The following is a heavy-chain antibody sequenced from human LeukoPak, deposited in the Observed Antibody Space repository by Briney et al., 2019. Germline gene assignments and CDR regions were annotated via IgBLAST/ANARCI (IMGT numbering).Heavy chain of an antibody. CDR2: IYHSGST. Sequence: PSETLSLTCTVSGGSISSGGYYWSWIRQPPGKGLEWIGYIYHSGSTYYNPSLKSRVTISVDTSKNQFSLKLSSVTAADTAVYYCARVDSADAFDIWGQGTMVTVSS. D-gene: IGHD2-21*01. J-gene: IGHJ3*02. CDR1: GGSISSGGYY. V-gene: IGHV4-30-2*01. CDR3: ARVDSADAFDI.